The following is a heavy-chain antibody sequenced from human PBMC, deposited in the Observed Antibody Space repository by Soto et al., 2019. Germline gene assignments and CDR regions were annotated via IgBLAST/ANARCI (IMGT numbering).Heavy chain of an antibody. J-gene: IGHJ5*02. CDR1: GGSVSSGSYY. Sequence: SETLSLTCTVSGGSVSSGSYYWSWIRQPPGKGLEWIGYIYYSGSTNYNPSLKSRVTISVDTSKNQFSLKLSSVTAADTAVFYCARVPEMKDLLTPRNWFDPWGQGTLVTVSS. D-gene: IGHD7-27*01. CDR3: ARVPEMKDLLTPRNWFDP. CDR2: IYYSGST. V-gene: IGHV4-61*01.